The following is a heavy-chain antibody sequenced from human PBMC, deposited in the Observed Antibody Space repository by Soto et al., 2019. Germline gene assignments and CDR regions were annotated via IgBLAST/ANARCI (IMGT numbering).Heavy chain of an antibody. CDR3: ARDLLLRYFDWSLGYYYYGMDV. V-gene: IGHV1-2*04. CDR2: INPNSGGT. CDR1: GYTFTAYY. D-gene: IGHD3-9*01. J-gene: IGHJ6*02. Sequence: ASVKGCCKASGYTFTAYYMHWVRQAPGQGREWMGWINPNSGGTNYAQKFQGWVTMTRDTSISTAYMELSRLRSDDTAVYYCARDLLLRYFDWSLGYYYYGMDVWGQRTTVTVSS.